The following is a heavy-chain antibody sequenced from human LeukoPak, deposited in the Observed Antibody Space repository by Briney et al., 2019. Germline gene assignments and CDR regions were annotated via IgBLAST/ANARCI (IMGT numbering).Heavy chain of an antibody. Sequence: GRSLRLSCAASGFTFSSYGMHWVRQAPGKGLEWVAVISYDGSNKYYADSVKGRFTISRDNSKNTLYLQMNSLRAEDTAVYYCAKSLRAKVVKHDYGMDVWGQGTTVTVSS. CDR3: AKSLRAKVVKHDYGMDV. CDR1: GFTFSSYG. D-gene: IGHD3-22*01. CDR2: ISYDGSNK. J-gene: IGHJ6*02. V-gene: IGHV3-30*18.